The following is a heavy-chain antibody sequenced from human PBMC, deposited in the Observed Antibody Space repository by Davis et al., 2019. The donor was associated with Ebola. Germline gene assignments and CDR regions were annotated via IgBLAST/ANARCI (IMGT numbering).Heavy chain of an antibody. CDR2: IRSKANSYAT. V-gene: IGHV3-73*01. CDR1: GFTFSSYA. CDR3: TRTSGSSYYYGMDV. Sequence: GGSLRLSCAASGFTFSSYAMSWVRQAPGKGLEWVGRIRSKANSYATAYAASVKGRFTISRDDSKNTAYLQMNSLKTEDTAVYYCTRTSGSSYYYGMDVWGQGTTVTVSS. J-gene: IGHJ6*02. D-gene: IGHD3-22*01.